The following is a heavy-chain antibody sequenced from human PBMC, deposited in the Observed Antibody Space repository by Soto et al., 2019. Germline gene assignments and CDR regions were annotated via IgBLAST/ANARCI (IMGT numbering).Heavy chain of an antibody. D-gene: IGHD6-19*01. V-gene: IGHV3-21*01. J-gene: IGHJ6*02. CDR3: ARETIGVTGTASYGMDV. CDR2: ITSSSSYI. Sequence: EVQLVESGGGLVKPGGSLRLSCAASGFSCNSYTMNWVRQAPGKGLEWVSSITSSSSYIYYADSVKGRFTISRDNAKNSLYLQVNSLRAEDTAIYYCARETIGVTGTASYGMDVWGQGTTVTVPS. CDR1: GFSCNSYT.